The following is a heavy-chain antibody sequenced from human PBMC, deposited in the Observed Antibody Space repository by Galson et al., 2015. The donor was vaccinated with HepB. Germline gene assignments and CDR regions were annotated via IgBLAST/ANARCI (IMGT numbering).Heavy chain of an antibody. D-gene: IGHD3-10*01. V-gene: IGHV3-30*18. CDR3: AKEFYYGSGISIDY. J-gene: IGHJ4*02. CDR1: GFTFSSYG. Sequence: SLRLSCAASGFTFSSYGMHWVRQAPGKGLEWVAVLSYDGSNKYYADSVKGRFTISRDNSKNTLYLQMNSLRAEDTAVYYCAKEFYYGSGISIDYWGRGTLVTVSS. CDR2: LSYDGSNK.